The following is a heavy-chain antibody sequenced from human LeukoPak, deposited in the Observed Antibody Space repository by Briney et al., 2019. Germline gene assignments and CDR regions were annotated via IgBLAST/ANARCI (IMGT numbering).Heavy chain of an antibody. J-gene: IGHJ4*02. CDR2: ISGSSTT. CDR1: GFTFSSYS. CDR3: ARDQAVEMAYFDY. V-gene: IGHV3-23*01. Sequence: GGSLRLSCAASGFTFSSYSMSWVRQAPGEGLEWVSAISGSSTTYYADSVKGRFTISRDNSKNTLYLQMNSLRAEDTAVYYCARDQAVEMAYFDYWGQGTLVTVSS. D-gene: IGHD5-24*01.